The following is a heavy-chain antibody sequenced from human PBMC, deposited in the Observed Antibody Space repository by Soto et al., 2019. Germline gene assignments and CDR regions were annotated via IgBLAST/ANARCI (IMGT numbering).Heavy chain of an antibody. D-gene: IGHD6-19*01. J-gene: IGHJ4*02. CDR3: ARDSRVEMAAIGDY. CDR1: GFTFSSYS. CDR2: ISSSSSYI. Sequence: EVQLLESGGGLVQPGGSLRLSCAASGFTFSSYSMNWVRQAPGKGLEWVASISSSSSYIYYAESVKGRFTISRDNAKNSVYLQMDSLRAEDTAVYYCARDSRVEMAAIGDYWGQGTLVTVSS. V-gene: IGHV3-21*01.